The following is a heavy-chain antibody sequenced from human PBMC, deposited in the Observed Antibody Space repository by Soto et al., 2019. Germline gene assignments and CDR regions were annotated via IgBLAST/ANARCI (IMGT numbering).Heavy chain of an antibody. D-gene: IGHD2-21*02. CDR1: GATFSTTG. Sequence: QVHLVQSGAEVRKPGSSLRVSCKSSGATFSTTGISWVRQAPGQGLEWMGGIIPLFGTPKYARKFQGRVSITADESTNTVYMELNSLRPDDAAVYYCARASPVICGGDPCYRLDSSFDSLGQGSLVIVSS. V-gene: IGHV1-69*01. CDR3: ARASPVICGGDPCYRLDSSFDS. J-gene: IGHJ5*01. CDR2: IIPLFGTP.